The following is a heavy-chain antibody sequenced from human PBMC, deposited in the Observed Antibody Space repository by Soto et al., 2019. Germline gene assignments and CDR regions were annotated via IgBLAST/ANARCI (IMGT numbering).Heavy chain of an antibody. V-gene: IGHV4-61*01. J-gene: IGHJ4*02. D-gene: IGHD2-21*01. CDR3: TRGGDPYKTGH. Sequence: QVQLQESGPGLVKPSETLSLTCTVPGGSGNIGTYYWSWIRQPPGKGLEWIGFIHYSGSINYNPSLKGRVTMSVDTSKNQFSLKLTSVNTADTAIYYCTRGGDPYKTGHWGQGTLVTVSS. CDR1: GGSGNIGTYY. CDR2: IHYSGSI.